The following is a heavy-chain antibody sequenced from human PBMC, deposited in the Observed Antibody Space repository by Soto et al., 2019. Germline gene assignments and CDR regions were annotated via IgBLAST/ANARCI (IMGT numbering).Heavy chain of an antibody. Sequence: EVQLAESGGGLVQPGGSLRLSCEGSGFTFSGHYMDWVRQAPGEGLEWLGRIRNKPNGHTTAYAASVKGRFTISRDDSKNLVYLQMNSLKSEDTALYYCSTTVITAPLFEYWGQGTLVAVSS. CDR3: STTVITAPLFEY. CDR1: GFTFSGHY. CDR2: IRNKPNGHTT. V-gene: IGHV3-72*01. J-gene: IGHJ4*02. D-gene: IGHD2-21*02.